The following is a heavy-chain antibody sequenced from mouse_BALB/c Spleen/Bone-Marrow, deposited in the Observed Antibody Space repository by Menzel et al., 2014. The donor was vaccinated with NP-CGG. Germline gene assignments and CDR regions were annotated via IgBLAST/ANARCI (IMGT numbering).Heavy chain of an antibody. Sequence: EVQLQQSGAELVQPGASVKLPCTASGFNIKDTYMHWVKQRPEQGLEWIGRIDPANGNTKYDPKFQGKATITADTSTNTAYLQLSSLISEDTAVYYCARAGRGPYFDGWGAGTTVTVSS. D-gene: IGHD4-1*01. CDR3: ARAGRGPYFDG. CDR2: IDPANGNT. J-gene: IGHJ1*01. CDR1: GFNIKDTY. V-gene: IGHV14-3*02.